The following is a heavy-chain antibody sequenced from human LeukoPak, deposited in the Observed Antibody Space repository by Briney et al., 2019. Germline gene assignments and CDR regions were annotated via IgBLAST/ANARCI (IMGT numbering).Heavy chain of an antibody. J-gene: IGHJ4*02. CDR2: IYHSGST. CDR3: ARGRGMVPRSPPDY. D-gene: IGHD3-10*01. V-gene: IGHV4-30-2*01. Sequence: SETLSLTCTVSGGSISSGGYYWSWIRQPPGKGLEWIGYIYHSGSTYYNPSLKSRVTISVDRSKNQFSLKLSSVTAADTAVYYCARGRGMVPRSPPDYWGQGTLVTVSS. CDR1: GGSISSGGYY.